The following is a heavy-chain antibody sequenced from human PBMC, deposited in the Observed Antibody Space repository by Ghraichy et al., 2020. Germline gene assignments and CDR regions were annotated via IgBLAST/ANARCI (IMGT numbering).Heavy chain of an antibody. Sequence: LSLTCAASGFIFSNYAMHWVRQAPGKGLEWVAVISYDGSDGTNKYYADSVKGRFTISRDNSKNTLFLQMNSLRAEDTAVYYCARDLPYYDSSVLDSWGQGTLVTVSS. J-gene: IGHJ4*02. CDR1: GFIFSNYA. V-gene: IGHV3-30*04. CDR2: ISYDGSDGTNK. D-gene: IGHD3-22*01. CDR3: ARDLPYYDSSVLDS.